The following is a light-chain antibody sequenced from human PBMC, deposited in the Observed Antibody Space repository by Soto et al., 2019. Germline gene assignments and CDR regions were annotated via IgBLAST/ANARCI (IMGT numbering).Light chain of an antibody. J-gene: IGKJ1*01. CDR1: QSVLYSSNNKNY. CDR2: WAS. CDR3: QQYYSPPWT. Sequence: DIVMTQSPGSLAVSLGERATMNCKSSQSVLYSSNNKNYLAWYQQKPGQPPKLLIYWASTRESGVPDRFSGSGSGTDFTLTISSLQAEDVAVYYCQQYYSPPWTFGQGTKVEIK. V-gene: IGKV4-1*01.